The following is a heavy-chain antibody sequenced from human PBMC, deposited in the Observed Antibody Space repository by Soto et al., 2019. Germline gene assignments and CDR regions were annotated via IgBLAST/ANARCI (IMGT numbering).Heavy chain of an antibody. V-gene: IGHV1-18*01. CDR1: GYTFTSHG. Sequence: GASVKVSCKASGYTFTSHGISWVRQAPGQGLEWMGWISAYNGNTNYAQKLQGRVTMTTDTSTSTAYMELRSLRSDDTAVCYCSRVLSSSGWYDRYYDSSGYSDYWGQGTLVTVSS. D-gene: IGHD3-22*01. CDR2: ISAYNGNT. J-gene: IGHJ4*02. CDR3: SRVLSSSGWYDRYYDSSGYSDY.